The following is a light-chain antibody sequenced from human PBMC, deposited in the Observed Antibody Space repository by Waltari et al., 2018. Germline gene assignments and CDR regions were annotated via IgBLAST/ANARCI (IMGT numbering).Light chain of an antibody. Sequence: QSVLTQPPSASGTPGPRVTLSCSGSSSNIGSNYVYWYQQLPGTAPKLLIYRNNQRPSGVPDRFSGSNSGTSASLAISGLRSEDEADYYCAAWDDSLSGWVFGGGTKLTVL. CDR2: RNN. J-gene: IGLJ3*02. V-gene: IGLV1-47*01. CDR1: SSNIGSNY. CDR3: AAWDDSLSGWV.